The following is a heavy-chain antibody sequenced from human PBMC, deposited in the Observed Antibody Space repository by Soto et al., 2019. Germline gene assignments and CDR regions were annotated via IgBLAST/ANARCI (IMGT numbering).Heavy chain of an antibody. Sequence: PSETLSLTCAVYGGSFSGYYWSWIRQPPGKGLEWIGEINHSGSTNYNPSLKSRVTISVDTSKNQFSLKLSSVTAADTAVYYCASAMAAGTDRNHYCYMDVWGKGTTVTVSS. CDR2: INHSGST. CDR1: GGSFSGYY. J-gene: IGHJ6*03. D-gene: IGHD6-13*01. V-gene: IGHV4-34*01. CDR3: ASAMAAGTDRNHYCYMDV.